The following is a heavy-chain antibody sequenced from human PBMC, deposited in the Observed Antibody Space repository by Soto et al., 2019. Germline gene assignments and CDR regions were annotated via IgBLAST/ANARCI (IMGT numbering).Heavy chain of an antibody. CDR2: IYWDDDK. Sequence: QITLKESGPTLVKPTQTLTLTCTFSGFSLSTSGVGVGWIRQPPGKALEWLALIYWDDDKRYSPSLKSRLTITKNTSKNQVALTMTNKDPVDTATYYCAHRPSYCSGGSCYSGFDYWGQGTLVTVSS. V-gene: IGHV2-5*02. D-gene: IGHD2-15*01. CDR1: GFSLSTSGVG. CDR3: AHRPSYCSGGSCYSGFDY. J-gene: IGHJ4*02.